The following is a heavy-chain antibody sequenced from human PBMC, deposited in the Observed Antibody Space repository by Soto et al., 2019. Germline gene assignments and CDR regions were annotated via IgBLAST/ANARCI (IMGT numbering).Heavy chain of an antibody. J-gene: IGHJ3*02. CDR3: AKDQASSSWYAFDI. Sequence: GGSLRLSCSASGFTFSSYAMSWFRQAPGKGLVWVSAFSGSGGRTYYADSVKGRFTISRDNSKNTLYLQMNSLRAEDTAVYYCAKDQASSSWYAFDIWGQGTMVTVSS. CDR2: FSGSGGRT. CDR1: GFTFSSYA. D-gene: IGHD6-13*01. V-gene: IGHV3-23*01.